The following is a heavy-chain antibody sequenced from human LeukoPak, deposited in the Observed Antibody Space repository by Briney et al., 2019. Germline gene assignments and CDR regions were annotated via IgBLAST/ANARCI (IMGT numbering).Heavy chain of an antibody. V-gene: IGHV3-7*04. J-gene: IGHJ5*02. CDR2: IKQDGSEK. CDR1: GFTFSSYS. Sequence: GGSLRLSCAASGFTFSSYSMNWVRQAPGKGLEWVANIKQDGSEKYYVDSVKGRFTISRDNAKNSLYLQMNSLRAEDTAVYYCARAVVPAAMPFENWFDPWGQGTLVTVSS. D-gene: IGHD2-2*01. CDR3: ARAVVPAAMPFENWFDP.